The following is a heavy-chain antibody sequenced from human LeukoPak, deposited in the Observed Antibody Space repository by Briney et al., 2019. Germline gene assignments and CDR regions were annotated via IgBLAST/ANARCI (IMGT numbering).Heavy chain of an antibody. J-gene: IGHJ6*04. CDR2: VSSSGAGT. CDR1: GFTFSNYA. Sequence: GGSLRLSCAASGFTFSNYAMSWVRQAPGKGLEWLSVVSSSGAGTYYADSVKGRFTISRDNSKNTLYLQMNSLRAEDTAVYYCALEGWLGISSFVDVWGKGTTVTVSS. D-gene: IGHD5-24*01. CDR3: ALEGWLGISSFVDV. V-gene: IGHV3-23*01.